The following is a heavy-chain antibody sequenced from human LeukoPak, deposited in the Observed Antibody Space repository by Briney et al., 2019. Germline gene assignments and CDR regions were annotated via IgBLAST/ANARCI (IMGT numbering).Heavy chain of an antibody. Sequence: GGSLRLSCTASGFTFSSYAMSWVRQAPGKGLEWVSAISGSGGSTYYADSVKGRFTISRDNSKNTLYLQMNSLRAEDTAVYYCAKGTGRYYYYGMDVWGQGTTVTVSS. CDR1: GFTFSSYA. CDR2: ISGSGGST. J-gene: IGHJ6*02. V-gene: IGHV3-23*01. CDR3: AKGTGRYYYYGMDV.